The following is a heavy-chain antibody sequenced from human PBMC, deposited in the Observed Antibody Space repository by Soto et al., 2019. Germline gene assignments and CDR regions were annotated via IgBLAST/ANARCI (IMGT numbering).Heavy chain of an antibody. J-gene: IGHJ6*02. D-gene: IGHD3-9*01. CDR3: ARADYEILTGSYAMDV. CDR1: CDSLVNYY. V-gene: IGHV4-4*07. Sequence: PSETLSLTCTFSCDSLVNYYWFWIRQPVGKGLEWIGRVSSSGNTNANPTLNSRATMSIDTSKNQFSLRLRSVTAADTAVCYCARADYEILTGSYAMDVWGQGTTVTVSS. CDR2: VSSSGNT.